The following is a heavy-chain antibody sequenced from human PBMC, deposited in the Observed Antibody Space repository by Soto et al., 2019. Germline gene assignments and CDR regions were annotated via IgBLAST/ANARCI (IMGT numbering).Heavy chain of an antibody. J-gene: IGHJ4*02. CDR2: IIPIFGTA. CDR3: ARDFADRTRVDY. D-gene: IGHD3-3*01. V-gene: IGHV1-69*13. Sequence: GASLKVSCKSSGGPFSSYAISWVRQAPGQGLEWMGGIIPIFGTANYAQKFQGRVTITADESTSTAYMEPSSLRSEDTAVYYCARDFADRTRVDYWGQGTLVTVSS. CDR1: GGPFSSYA.